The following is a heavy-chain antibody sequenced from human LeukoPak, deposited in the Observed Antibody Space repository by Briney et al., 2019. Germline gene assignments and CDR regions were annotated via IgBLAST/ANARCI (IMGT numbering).Heavy chain of an antibody. CDR1: GGSISSYY. J-gene: IGHJ5*01. V-gene: IGHV4-59*08. Sequence: PSETLSLTCTVSGGSISSYYWSWIRQPPGKGLEWIGYIYNSGITNYNPSLKSRVTVSVDTSRNQFSLRLTSVTAADTAVYYCARSVPSLDYLFDSWGHGTLVTVSS. CDR3: ARSVPSLDYLFDS. D-gene: IGHD4-11*01. CDR2: IYNSGIT.